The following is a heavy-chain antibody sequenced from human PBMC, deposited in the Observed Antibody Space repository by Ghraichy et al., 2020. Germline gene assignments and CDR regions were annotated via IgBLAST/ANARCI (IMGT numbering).Heavy chain of an antibody. V-gene: IGHV3-30-3*01. CDR3: ARDTFYDILTGYSETYYYYYGMDV. D-gene: IGHD3-9*01. CDR1: GFTFSSYA. Sequence: GGSLRLSCAASGFTFSSYAMHWVRQAPGKGLEWVAVISYDGSNKYYADSVKGRFTISRDNSKNTLYLQMNSLRAEDTAVYYCARDTFYDILTGYSETYYYYYGMDVWGQGTTVTVSS. CDR2: ISYDGSNK. J-gene: IGHJ6*02.